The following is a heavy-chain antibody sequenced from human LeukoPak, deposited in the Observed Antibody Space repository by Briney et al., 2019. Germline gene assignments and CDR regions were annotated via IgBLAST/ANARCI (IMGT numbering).Heavy chain of an antibody. D-gene: IGHD6-13*01. CDR2: IIPILGIA. CDR3: ARRLHDPSSSWYSDY. V-gene: IGHV1-69*04. Sequence: ASVKVSCKASGGTFSSYAISWVRQAPGQGLEWMGRIIPILGIANYAQKFQGRVTITADKSTSTAYMELSSLRSEDTAVYYCARRLHDPSSSWYSDYWGQGTLVTVSS. CDR1: GGTFSSYA. J-gene: IGHJ4*02.